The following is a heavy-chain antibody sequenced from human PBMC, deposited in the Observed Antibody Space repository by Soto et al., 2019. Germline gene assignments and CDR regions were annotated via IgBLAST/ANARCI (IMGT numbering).Heavy chain of an antibody. D-gene: IGHD6-13*01. CDR1: GGSISSYY. CDR3: ARENGIAAAGTHYYYYGMDV. J-gene: IGHJ6*02. Sequence: QVQLQESGPGLVKPSETLSLTCTVSGGSISSYYWSWIRQPAGKGLEWIGRIYTSGSTNYNPSLKSRVTMSVDTYKNQFSLKVSAVSAADTAVYYCARENGIAAAGTHYYYYGMDVWGQGTTVTVSS. CDR2: IYTSGST. V-gene: IGHV4-4*07.